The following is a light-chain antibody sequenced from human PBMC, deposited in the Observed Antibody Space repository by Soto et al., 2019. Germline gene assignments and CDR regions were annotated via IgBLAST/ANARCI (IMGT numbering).Light chain of an antibody. CDR1: QSVNSNY. CDR2: GAS. CDR3: QHYGGSPLT. Sequence: EIVLTQSPGTLSLSPGERATLACRASQSVNSNYLAWYQQKPGQAPRLLFSGASSRATGIPDRFSGSGSGADLTLTITRLEAEDFAVYFCQHYGGSPLTFGQGTKVDIX. J-gene: IGKJ1*01. V-gene: IGKV3-20*01.